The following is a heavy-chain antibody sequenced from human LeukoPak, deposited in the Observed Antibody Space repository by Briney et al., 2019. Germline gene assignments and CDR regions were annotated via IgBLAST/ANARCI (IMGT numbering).Heavy chain of an antibody. D-gene: IGHD3-10*01. CDR1: GFTFDDYG. Sequence: PGGSLRLSCAASGFTFDDYGMSWVRQVPGKGLEWVSGINWNGGSTGYADSVKGRFTISRDNAKNSLYLQMNSLRAEDTALYYCARHSGSGSYPYYYYYYMDVWGKGTTVTVSS. CDR3: ARHSGSGSYPYYYYYYMDV. CDR2: INWNGGST. J-gene: IGHJ6*03. V-gene: IGHV3-20*04.